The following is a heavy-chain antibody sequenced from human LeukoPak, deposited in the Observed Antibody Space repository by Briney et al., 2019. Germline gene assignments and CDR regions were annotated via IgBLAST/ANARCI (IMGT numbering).Heavy chain of an antibody. D-gene: IGHD2-2*01. CDR3: AKPSRYCSSTNCYSVSTSFDY. Sequence: GGSLRLSCAASGFTFSSYAMSWVRQAPGQGLEWVSAISGTGSNTYYADSVKGRFTISRDNSKNTLNLQMDSLRAEDTAVYYCAKPSRYCSSTNCYSVSTSFDYWGQGTLVTVSS. J-gene: IGHJ4*02. CDR1: GFTFSSYA. CDR2: ISGTGSNT. V-gene: IGHV3-23*01.